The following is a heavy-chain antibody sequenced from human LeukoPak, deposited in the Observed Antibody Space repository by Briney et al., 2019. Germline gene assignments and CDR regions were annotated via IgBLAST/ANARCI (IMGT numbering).Heavy chain of an antibody. Sequence: GASVKVSCKASGYTFTGYGISWVRQAPGQGLEWMGWISAYNGNTNYAQKLQGRVTMTTDTSTSTAYMELRSLRSDDTAVYYCARDGDYDILTGRASNYYMDVWGKGTTVTVSS. D-gene: IGHD3-9*01. V-gene: IGHV1-18*01. J-gene: IGHJ6*03. CDR2: ISAYNGNT. CDR3: ARDGDYDILTGRASNYYMDV. CDR1: GYTFTGYG.